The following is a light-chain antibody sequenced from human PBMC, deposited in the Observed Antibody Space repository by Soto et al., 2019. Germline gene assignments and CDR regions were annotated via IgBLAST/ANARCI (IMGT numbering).Light chain of an antibody. CDR3: QVYGPSPPIT. J-gene: IGKJ5*01. CDR2: GAS. V-gene: IGKV3-20*01. CDR1: QSVPRSY. Sequence: ESVLTQAPGTLDLSPGEGAALSWSAIQSVPRSYLAWYQQKPGQPPRLLIFGASTRVTGIPARFTGSGSGTDFTLTISRLEPEDFAVFYCQVYGPSPPITFGQGTRLEIK.